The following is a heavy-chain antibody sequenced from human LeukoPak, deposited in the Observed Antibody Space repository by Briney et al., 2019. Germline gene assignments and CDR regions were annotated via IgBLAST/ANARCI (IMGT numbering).Heavy chain of an antibody. D-gene: IGHD3-10*01. J-gene: IGHJ5*02. CDR1: GYTFTSYG. CDR2: ISAYNGNT. Sequence: ASVKVFCKASGYTFTSYGISWVRQAPGQGLEWMGWISAYNGNTNYAQKLQGRVTMTTDTSTSTAYMELRSLRSDDTAVYYCAREANYYGSDWFDPWGQGTLVTVSS. CDR3: AREANYYGSDWFDP. V-gene: IGHV1-18*01.